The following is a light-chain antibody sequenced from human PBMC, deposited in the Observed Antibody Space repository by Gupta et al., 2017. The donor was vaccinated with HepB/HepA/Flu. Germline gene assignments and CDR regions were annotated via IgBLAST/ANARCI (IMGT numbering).Light chain of an antibody. Sequence: SYVMTQPPSVAVAPGKTARITSGGNNDGSNSVHWYQRKQGQAPLLVVYDDKDRPSGIPERFSGSNSGNTATLTISGVEAGDEADYYCQVWDSSSDQVVFGGGTKLTVL. J-gene: IGLJ2*01. CDR3: QVWDSSSDQVV. CDR1: NDGSNS. V-gene: IGLV3-21*03. CDR2: DDK.